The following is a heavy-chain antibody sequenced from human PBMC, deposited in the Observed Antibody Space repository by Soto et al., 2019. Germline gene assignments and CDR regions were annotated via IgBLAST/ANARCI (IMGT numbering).Heavy chain of an antibody. V-gene: IGHV4-31*03. CDR3: ARGRYSSSSNWFDP. D-gene: IGHD6-6*01. J-gene: IGHJ5*02. CDR2: IYYSGST. CDR1: GGSISSGGYY. Sequence: QVQLQESGPGLVKPSQTLSLTCTVSGGSISSGGYYWSWIRHHPGKGLEWIGYIYYSGSTYYNPSLKSRVTISVYTTKNKYSLKLRSVTAADTAVYYCARGRYSSSSNWFDPWGQGTLVTVSS.